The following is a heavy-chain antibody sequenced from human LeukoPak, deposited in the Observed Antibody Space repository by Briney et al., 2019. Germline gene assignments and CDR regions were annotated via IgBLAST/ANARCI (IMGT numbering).Heavy chain of an antibody. CDR2: IWYDGSNK. D-gene: IGHD2-2*01. Sequence: PGGSLRLSCAASGFTFSSYGMHWVRQAPGKGLEWVAVIWYDGSNKYYADSVKGRFTISRDNSKNTLYLQMNSLRAEDTAVYYCAKDIVVVPAYTEYYYGMDVWGQGTTVTVSS. CDR3: AKDIVVVPAYTEYYYGMDV. CDR1: GFTFSSYG. V-gene: IGHV3-33*06. J-gene: IGHJ6*02.